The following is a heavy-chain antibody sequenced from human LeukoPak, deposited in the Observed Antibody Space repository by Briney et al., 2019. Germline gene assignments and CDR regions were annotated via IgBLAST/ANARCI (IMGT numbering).Heavy chain of an antibody. CDR1: GGSFSGYY. V-gene: IGHV4-34*01. CDR2: INHSGST. J-gene: IGHJ3*02. D-gene: IGHD1-1*01. CDR3: ASGRRYDAFDI. Sequence: PSETLSLTCAVYGGSFSGYYWSWIRQPPGKGLEWIGEINHSGSTNYNPSLESRVTISVDTSKNQFSLKLSSVTAADTAVYYCASGRRYDAFDIWGQGTMVTVSS.